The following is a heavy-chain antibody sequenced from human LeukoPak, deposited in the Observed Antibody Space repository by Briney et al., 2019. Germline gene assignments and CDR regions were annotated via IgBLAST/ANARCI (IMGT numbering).Heavy chain of an antibody. CDR2: IKSDGSST. Sequence: QPGGSLRLSCAASGFAFSTYWMHWVRQAPGKGLVWVSRIKSDGSSTTYADFVKGRFTVSRDNAKNTLYLQMRNLRADDTAMYFCARVGGRGSIGGDCWGQGTLVTVSS. CDR1: GFAFSTYW. V-gene: IGHV3-74*03. D-gene: IGHD3-10*01. J-gene: IGHJ4*02. CDR3: ARVGGRGSIGGDC.